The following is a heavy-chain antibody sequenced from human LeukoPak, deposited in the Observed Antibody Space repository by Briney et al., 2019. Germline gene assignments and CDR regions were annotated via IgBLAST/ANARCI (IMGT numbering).Heavy chain of an antibody. CDR2: IYYSGST. D-gene: IGHD4-17*01. J-gene: IGHJ4*02. V-gene: IGHV4-39*07. CDR3: ASTVYGGYNVYYFNH. Sequence: SETLSLTCTVSGGSISSSSYYWGWIRQPPGKGLEWIGSIYYSGSTYYNPSLKSRVTISVDTSKNQFSLKLSSVTAADTAMYFCASTVYGGYNVYYFNHWGQGTLVTVSS. CDR1: GGSISSSSYY.